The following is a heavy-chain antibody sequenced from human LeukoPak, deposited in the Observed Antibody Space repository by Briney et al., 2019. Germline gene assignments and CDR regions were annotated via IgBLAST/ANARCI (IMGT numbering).Heavy chain of an antibody. J-gene: IGHJ6*03. V-gene: IGHV4-34*01. CDR1: GGSFSGYY. CDR2: INHSGGT. CDR3: ARVKDPGGYYYYYMDV. Sequence: SETLSLTCAVYGGSFSGYYWSWIRQPPGKGLGWIEEINHSGGTKYNPSLKSRVTISVDTSKNQFSLKLSSVTAADTAMYYCARVKDPGGYYYYYMDVWGKGTTVTVSS. D-gene: IGHD3-16*01.